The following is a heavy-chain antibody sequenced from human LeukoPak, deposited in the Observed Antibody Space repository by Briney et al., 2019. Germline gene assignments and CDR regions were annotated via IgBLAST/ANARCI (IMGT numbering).Heavy chain of an antibody. D-gene: IGHD6-19*01. J-gene: IGHJ4*02. V-gene: IGHV3-23*01. CDR2: ISGGGITT. CDR3: PRQSYASGWNPFDH. Sequence: PGGSLRLSCAGSGFTFSNYAMSWVRQAPGKGLEWVSSISGGGITTYYADSAKGRFTISRDNSKNTMFLQVNSLRVDDTAVYYCPRQSYASGWNPFDHWGQGILVTVSS. CDR1: GFTFSNYA.